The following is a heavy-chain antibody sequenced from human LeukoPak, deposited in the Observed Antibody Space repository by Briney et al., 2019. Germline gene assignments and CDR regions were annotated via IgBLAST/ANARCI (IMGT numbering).Heavy chain of an antibody. Sequence: PSETLSLTCTVSDGSISSYYWSWIRQPPGKGLEWIGYIYYSGSTNYNPSLKSRVTISVDTSKNQFSLKLSSVTAADTAVYYCARAHSSSWYYWFDPWGQGTLVTVSS. J-gene: IGHJ5*02. CDR2: IYYSGST. CDR1: DGSISSYY. CDR3: ARAHSSSWYYWFDP. D-gene: IGHD6-13*01. V-gene: IGHV4-59*01.